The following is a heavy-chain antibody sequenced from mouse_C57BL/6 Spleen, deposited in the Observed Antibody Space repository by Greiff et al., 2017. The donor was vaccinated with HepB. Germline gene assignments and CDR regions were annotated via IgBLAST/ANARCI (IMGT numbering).Heavy chain of an antibody. Sequence: VQLQQSGPELVKPGASVKISCKASGYSFTSYYIHWVKQRPGQGLEWIGWIYPGSGNTKYNEKFKGKATLTADTSSSTAYMQLSSLTSEDSAVYYCADGGYYGSSYGYYAMDYWGQGTSVTVSS. V-gene: IGHV1-66*01. CDR3: ADGGYYGSSYGYYAMDY. CDR2: IYPGSGNT. CDR1: GYSFTSYY. J-gene: IGHJ4*01. D-gene: IGHD1-1*01.